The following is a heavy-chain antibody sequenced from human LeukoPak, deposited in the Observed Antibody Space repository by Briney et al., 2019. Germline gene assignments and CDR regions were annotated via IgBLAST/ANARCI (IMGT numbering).Heavy chain of an antibody. CDR2: ISGDGGST. V-gene: IGHV3-43*02. D-gene: IGHD1-7*01. Sequence: GGSLRLSCAASGFTFDDYAMHWVRQAPGKGLEWVSLISGDGGSTYYADSVKSRFTISRDNSKNSLYLQMNSLRTEDTALYYCAKDIRNWNSINYWGQGTLVTVSS. J-gene: IGHJ4*02. CDR1: GFTFDDYA. CDR3: AKDIRNWNSINY.